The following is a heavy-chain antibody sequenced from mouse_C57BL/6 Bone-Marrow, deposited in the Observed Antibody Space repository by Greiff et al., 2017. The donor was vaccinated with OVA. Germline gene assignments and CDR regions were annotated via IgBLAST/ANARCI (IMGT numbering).Heavy chain of an antibody. J-gene: IGHJ2*01. CDR3: VREVTTVVEASYYFDY. Sequence: EVQVVESGGGLVQPKGSLKLSCAASGFTFNTYAMHWVRQAPGKGLEWVARIRSKSSNYATYYADSVKDRFTISRDDSQSMLYLQMNNLKTEDTAMYYCVREVTTVVEASYYFDYWGQGTTLTVSS. D-gene: IGHD1-1*01. CDR1: GFTFNTYA. V-gene: IGHV10-3*01. CDR2: IRSKSSNYAT.